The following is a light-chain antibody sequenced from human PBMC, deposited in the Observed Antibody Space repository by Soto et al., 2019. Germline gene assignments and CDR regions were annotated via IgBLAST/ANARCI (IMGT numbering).Light chain of an antibody. CDR2: DAS. J-gene: IGKJ5*01. CDR3: QQYNSYSPIT. CDR1: QRISSW. Sequence: DIQMTQSPSTLSASVGDRVTITCRASQRISSWLAWYQQKPGKAPKLLIYDASSLESGVPSRFSGSGSGTEFTRTISSLQPDDFATYYCQQYNSYSPITFGQGTRLEIK. V-gene: IGKV1-5*01.